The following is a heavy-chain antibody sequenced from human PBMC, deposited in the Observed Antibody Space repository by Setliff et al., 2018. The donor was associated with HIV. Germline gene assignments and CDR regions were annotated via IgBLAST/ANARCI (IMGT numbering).Heavy chain of an antibody. J-gene: IGHJ4*02. V-gene: IGHV1-8*03. Sequence: ASVKVSCKASGYIFTSYDVNWVRQAPGQGLEWMGWMDPNNGHTTYAQNFQGRVTITRDTSVGTAYMELSRLRSDDTAVYHCARVKPHLRRSGSYWIVDYWGQGTLVTVSS. CDR2: MDPNNGHT. CDR3: ARVKPHLRRSGSYWIVDY. CDR1: GYIFTSYD. D-gene: IGHD1-26*01.